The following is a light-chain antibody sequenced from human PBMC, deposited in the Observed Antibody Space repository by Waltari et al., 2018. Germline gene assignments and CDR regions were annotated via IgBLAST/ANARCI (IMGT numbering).Light chain of an antibody. CDR3: QQSYSTPVT. CDR1: QSISSY. Sequence: DIQMTQSPSSLSASVGDRVTITCRASQSISSYLNWYQQKPGKAPKLLIYAASSLQSGFPSRFSGSGSETDFTLTISSLQPEDFATYYCQQSYSTPVTFGQGTKLEIK. J-gene: IGKJ2*01. CDR2: AAS. V-gene: IGKV1-39*01.